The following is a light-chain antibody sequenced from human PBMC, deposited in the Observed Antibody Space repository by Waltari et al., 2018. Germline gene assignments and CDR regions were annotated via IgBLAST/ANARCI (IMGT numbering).Light chain of an antibody. CDR3: QQSYSTPWT. CDR2: AAS. CDR1: QSITNY. V-gene: IGKV1-39*01. J-gene: IGKJ1*01. Sequence: DIQMTQSPSSLSASVGDRVTLTCRASQSITNYLNWYQQKPGKAPKLLIYAASSLQSGVPSRFSGSESGTDFTLTISSLQPEDFAAYYCQQSYSTPWTFGQGTKVEIK.